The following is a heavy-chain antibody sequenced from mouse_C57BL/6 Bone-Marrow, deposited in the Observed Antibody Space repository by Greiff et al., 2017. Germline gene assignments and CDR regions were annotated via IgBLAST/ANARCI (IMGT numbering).Heavy chain of an antibody. D-gene: IGHD1-1*01. Sequence: VMLVESGGDLVKPGGSLKLSCAASGFTFSSYGMSWVRQTPDTRLEWVATISSGGSYTYYPASVKGRFTISRDNAKNTLYQQMSSLKSEDTAMYYCARQRSFFDYWGKGTTLTVSS. V-gene: IGHV5-6*01. CDR1: GFTFSSYG. J-gene: IGHJ2*01. CDR3: ARQRSFFDY. CDR2: ISSGGSYT.